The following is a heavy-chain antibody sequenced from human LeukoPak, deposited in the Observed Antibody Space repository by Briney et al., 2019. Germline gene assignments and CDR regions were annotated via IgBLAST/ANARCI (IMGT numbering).Heavy chain of an antibody. Sequence: GGSLSLSCAPSGFTFSSSGMHWVRQAPGEGLGWVAFIRYDVSNTYYADSVKGRFTISRDNSKNTLYLQMNSLRAEDTTVYYCAKPTGDLYYFDYWGQGTLVTVSS. CDR1: GFTFSSSG. V-gene: IGHV3-30*02. CDR2: IRYDVSNT. CDR3: AKPTGDLYYFDY. J-gene: IGHJ4*02. D-gene: IGHD7-27*01.